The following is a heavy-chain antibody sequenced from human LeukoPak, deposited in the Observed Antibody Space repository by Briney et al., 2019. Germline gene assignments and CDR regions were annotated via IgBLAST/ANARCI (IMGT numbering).Heavy chain of an antibody. CDR2: IYPSGSI. Sequence: PSETLSLTCAVFGGSISSNNWWSWVRQPPGKGLEWTGEIYPSGSINYNPSLKSRVTISVDKSNNQFSPTVNSVTAADTAVYYCARNIPGDCRGGSCYGFDYWGQGTLVTVSS. CDR1: GGSISSNNW. J-gene: IGHJ4*02. D-gene: IGHD2-15*01. CDR3: ARNIPGDCRGGSCYGFDY. V-gene: IGHV4-4*02.